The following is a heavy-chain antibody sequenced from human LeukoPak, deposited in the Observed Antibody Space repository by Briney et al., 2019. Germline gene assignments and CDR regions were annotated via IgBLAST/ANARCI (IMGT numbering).Heavy chain of an antibody. CDR2: ISEDGSGK. CDR3: VSWAGKYYLAPAYS. Sequence: PGGSLRLSCAASGFTFSNYWMSWLRQAPGKGLEWAAHISEDGSGKYYVDSVKGRFTISRDNAKNSLYLQMNSLRVEDTAVYYCVSWAGKYYLAPAYSWGQGTLVTVSS. CDR1: GFTFSNYW. V-gene: IGHV3-7*01. J-gene: IGHJ4*02. D-gene: IGHD3-10*01.